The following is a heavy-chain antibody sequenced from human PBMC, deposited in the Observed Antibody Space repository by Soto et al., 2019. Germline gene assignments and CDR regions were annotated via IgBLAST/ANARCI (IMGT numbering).Heavy chain of an antibody. CDR1: GFTFSSYG. Sequence: LRLSCAASGFTFSSYGMHWVRQAPGKGLEWVAVISYDGSNKYYADSVKGRFTISRDNSKNTLYLQMNSLRAEDTAVYYCAKDIAAAGHYGMDVWGQGTTVTVSS. CDR2: ISYDGSNK. V-gene: IGHV3-30*18. CDR3: AKDIAAAGHYGMDV. D-gene: IGHD6-13*01. J-gene: IGHJ6*02.